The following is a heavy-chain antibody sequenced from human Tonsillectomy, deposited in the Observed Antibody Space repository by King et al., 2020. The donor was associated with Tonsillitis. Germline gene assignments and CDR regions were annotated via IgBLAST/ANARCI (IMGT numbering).Heavy chain of an antibody. CDR3: VRGDTRDY. J-gene: IGHJ4*02. CDR1: GFTFSNNT. V-gene: IGHV3-21*01. Sequence: GQLVQSGGGLVQPGGSLRISCAASGFTFSNNTMNWVRQPPGKGLEWVSSISSRSGSMYYADSVKGRLTTSRDNAKNSLFLQMNSLRAEDTAVYYCVRGDTRDYWGQGTRVTVSS. CDR2: ISSRSGSM.